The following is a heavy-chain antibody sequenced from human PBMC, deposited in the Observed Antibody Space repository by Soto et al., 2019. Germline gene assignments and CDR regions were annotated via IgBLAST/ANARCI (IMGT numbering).Heavy chain of an antibody. J-gene: IGHJ5*02. Sequence: ASVKVSCKVSGYTLTELSMHWVQQAPGKGLEWMGGFDPEDGETIYAQKFQGRVTMTEDTSTDTAYMELSSLRSEDTAVYYCATVAAAGTTGEFDPWGQGTLVTVSS. D-gene: IGHD6-13*01. CDR1: GYTLTELS. CDR2: FDPEDGET. V-gene: IGHV1-24*01. CDR3: ATVAAAGTTGEFDP.